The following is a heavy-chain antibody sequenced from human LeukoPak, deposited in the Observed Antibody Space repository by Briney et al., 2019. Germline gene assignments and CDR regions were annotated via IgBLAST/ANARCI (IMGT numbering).Heavy chain of an antibody. V-gene: IGHV3-33*08. Sequence: PGGSLRLSCAASGFTFSSYGMHWVRQAPGKGLEWVAVIWYDGSNSYYADSVKGRFTISRDNSKNTLYLQMNSLRAEDTAVYYCARGDSSSWYFNYWGQGTLVTVSS. CDR3: ARGDSSSWYFNY. D-gene: IGHD6-13*01. J-gene: IGHJ4*02. CDR1: GFTFSSYG. CDR2: IWYDGSNS.